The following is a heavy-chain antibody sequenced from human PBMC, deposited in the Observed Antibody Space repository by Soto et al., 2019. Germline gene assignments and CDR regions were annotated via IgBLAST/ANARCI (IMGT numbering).Heavy chain of an antibody. J-gene: IGHJ3*02. V-gene: IGHV4-34*01. D-gene: IGHD1-1*01. CDR3: ARVERGTATTVVDAFDI. Sequence: QVQLQQWGAGLLKPSETLSLTCAVYGGFVTSGSYYWSWIRQPPGKGLEWIGEMSHSGGTHFNPALKNRVTISVDTSKNQFTLKMCSVTAADTALYYCARVERGTATTVVDAFDIWGPGTMVTVSS. CDR1: GGFVTSGSYY. CDR2: MSHSGGT.